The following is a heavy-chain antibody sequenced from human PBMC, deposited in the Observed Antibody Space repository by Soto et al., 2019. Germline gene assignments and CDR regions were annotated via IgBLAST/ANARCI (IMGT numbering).Heavy chain of an antibody. D-gene: IGHD3-22*01. V-gene: IGHV4-59*08. CDR3: ARGYYYDNIGWPPGE. J-gene: IGHJ4*02. Sequence: SETLSLTCTVSGGSMSSSYYWTWIRQSPGKGLEWIGYIYYSGSTNYNPSLKSRVTISVDTSKNQFSLRLSSVTAADTAVYYCARGYYYDNIGWPPGEWGQGTLVTVSS. CDR2: IYYSGST. CDR1: GGSMSSSYY.